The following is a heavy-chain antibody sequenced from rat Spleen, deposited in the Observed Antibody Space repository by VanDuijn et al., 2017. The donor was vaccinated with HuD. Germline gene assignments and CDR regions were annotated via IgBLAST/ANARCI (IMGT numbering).Heavy chain of an antibody. CDR3: VRHGYTRYYFDY. CDR1: GFTFSDYN. D-gene: IGHD1-9*01. CDR2: IIYDGSRT. J-gene: IGHJ2*01. Sequence: EVQLVESDGGLVQPGGSLKLSCAASGFTFSDYNMAWVRQAPKKGLEWVATIIYDGSRTYYPDSVQGRFTISRDNTKSTLYLQMDSLKSEDTASYYCVRHGYTRYYFDYWGQGVMVTVSS. V-gene: IGHV5S10*01.